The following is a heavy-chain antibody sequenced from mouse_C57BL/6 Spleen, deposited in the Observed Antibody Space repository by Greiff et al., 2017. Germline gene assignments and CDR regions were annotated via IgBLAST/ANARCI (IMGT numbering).Heavy chain of an antibody. CDR3: TLSRSRFAY. Sequence: QVQLKESGAELVRPGASVTLSCKASGYTFTDYEMHWVKQTPVHGLEWIGAIGPETGGTAYNQNVTGKAILTADKSTSTAYMERRSLTSEDSAVYYGTLSRSRFAYWGQGTLVTVSA. V-gene: IGHV1-15*01. CDR2: IGPETGGT. D-gene: IGHD1-3*01. J-gene: IGHJ3*01. CDR1: GYTFTDYE.